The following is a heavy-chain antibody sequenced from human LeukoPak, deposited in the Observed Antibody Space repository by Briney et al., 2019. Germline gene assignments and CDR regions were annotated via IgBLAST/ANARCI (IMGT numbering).Heavy chain of an antibody. CDR1: GFTFSSYA. CDR3: AKVLTGSQDY. Sequence: PGGSLRLSCAAPGFTFSSYAMSWVRQAPGKGLEWLSTIGGGGENTYYADSVRGRFTISRDNSKNTVYLQMKSLRAEDTAVYFCAKVLTGSQDYWGQGTLVTVSS. V-gene: IGHV3-23*01. J-gene: IGHJ4*02. D-gene: IGHD7-27*01. CDR2: IGGGGENT.